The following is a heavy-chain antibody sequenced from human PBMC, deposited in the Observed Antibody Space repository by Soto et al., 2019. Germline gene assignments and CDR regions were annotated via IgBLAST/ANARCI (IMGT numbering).Heavy chain of an antibody. Sequence: QVQLVESGGGVVRPGRSLRLSCAASGFTFSSYGMHWVRQAPGKGLEWVAIISYDGSNKYYADSVKGRFTISRDNSKNALFLQMYSLRPEDTAVYYCAKDRGYSAPFDHWGQGTVVPVSS. CDR1: GFTFSSYG. J-gene: IGHJ4*02. CDR2: ISYDGSNK. V-gene: IGHV3-30*18. D-gene: IGHD6-25*01. CDR3: AKDRGYSAPFDH.